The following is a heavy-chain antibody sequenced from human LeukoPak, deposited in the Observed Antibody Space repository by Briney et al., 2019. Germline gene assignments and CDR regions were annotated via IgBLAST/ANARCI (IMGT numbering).Heavy chain of an antibody. V-gene: IGHV4-31*03. J-gene: IGHJ5*02. CDR2: IYYSGST. Sequence: SETLSLTCTVSGGSISSGGYYWSWIRQHPGKGLEWIGYIYYSGSTYYNRSLKSRVTISVDTSKNQFSLKLSSVTAADTAVYYCARDSGCSGGGCYWSPGGTSNWFDPWGQGTLVTVSS. D-gene: IGHD2-15*01. CDR3: ARDSGCSGGGCYWSPGGTSNWFDP. CDR1: GGSISSGGYY.